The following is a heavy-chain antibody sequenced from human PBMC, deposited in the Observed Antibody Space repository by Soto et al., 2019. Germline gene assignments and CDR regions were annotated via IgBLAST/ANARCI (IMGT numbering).Heavy chain of an antibody. CDR1: GFTFSSYW. CDR2: INSDGSST. CDR3: AREEVDYYYYGMDV. D-gene: IGHD2-15*01. J-gene: IGHJ6*02. Sequence: GESLKISCAASGFTFSSYWMHWVRQAPGKGLVWVSRINSDGSSTSYADSVKGRFTISRDNAKNTLYLQMNSLRAEDAAVYYCAREEVDYYYYGMDVWGQGTTVTVSS. V-gene: IGHV3-74*01.